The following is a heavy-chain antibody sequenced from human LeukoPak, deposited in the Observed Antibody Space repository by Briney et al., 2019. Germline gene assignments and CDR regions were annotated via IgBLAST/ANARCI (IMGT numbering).Heavy chain of an antibody. J-gene: IGHJ4*02. Sequence: SETLSLTCAVSSDSLRSNSYFWTWIRQPPGKGLEWVAEINDSGSTNSNSSLRSQVAISLDTSKNQFSLRLTSVTAADTAVYYCARGQYCSTTTCYSARRYFDFWGQGTLVTVSS. CDR1: SDSLRSNSYF. V-gene: IGHV4-34*01. CDR3: ARGQYCSTTTCYSARRYFDF. CDR2: INDSGST. D-gene: IGHD2-2*01.